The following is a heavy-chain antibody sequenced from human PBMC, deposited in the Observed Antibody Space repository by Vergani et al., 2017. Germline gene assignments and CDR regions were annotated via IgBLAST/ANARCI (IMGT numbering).Heavy chain of an antibody. CDR2: ISAYNDNT. Sequence: QVQLVQSGAEVKKPGASMKVSCKASGYTFISYGISWVRQAPGQGLEWMGWISAYNDNTNYAQKFQGRVPMTTDTSTNTAYMELRSLGSDDTAVYYCARDGAAVAGLLFDYWGQGTLLTVSS. CDR1: GYTFISYG. J-gene: IGHJ4*02. V-gene: IGHV1-18*04. D-gene: IGHD6-19*01. CDR3: ARDGAAVAGLLFDY.